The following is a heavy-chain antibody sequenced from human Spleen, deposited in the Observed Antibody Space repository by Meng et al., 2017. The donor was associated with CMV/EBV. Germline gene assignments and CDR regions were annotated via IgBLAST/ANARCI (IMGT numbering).Heavy chain of an antibody. J-gene: IGHJ5*02. V-gene: IGHV4-59*12. D-gene: IGHD3-3*01. CDR2: IYSSGST. CDR3: ARAAQHGSIFGVVIIGPQRWFDP. Sequence: SETLSLTCTVSGGSISSYYWSWIRQPPGKGLEWIGYIYSSGSTNYNPSLKSRVTISVDTSKNQFSLKLSSVTAADTAVYYCARAAQHGSIFGVVIIGPQRWFDPWGQGTLVTVSS. CDR1: GGSISSYY.